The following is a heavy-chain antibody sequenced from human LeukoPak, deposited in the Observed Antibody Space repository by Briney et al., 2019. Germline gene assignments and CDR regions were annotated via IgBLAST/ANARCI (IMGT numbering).Heavy chain of an antibody. D-gene: IGHD3-3*01. CDR2: IYYSGST. CDR1: GGSISSYY. CDR3: ARSTEYYDFWSGYMETSHFDY. J-gene: IGHJ4*02. Sequence: SETLSLTCTVSGGSISSYYWSWLRQPRGKGLEGIGYIYYSGSTNYNPSLQSRVTISVDTSKNQFSLKLSSVTAADTAVYYCARSTEYYDFWSGYMETSHFDYWGQGTLVTVSS. V-gene: IGHV4-59*01.